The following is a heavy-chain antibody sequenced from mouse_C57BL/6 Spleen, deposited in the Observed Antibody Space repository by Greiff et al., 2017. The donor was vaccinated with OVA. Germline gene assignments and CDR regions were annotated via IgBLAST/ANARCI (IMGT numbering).Heavy chain of an antibody. V-gene: IGHV1-52*01. CDR3: ARFGYYEGGAMDY. CDR1: CYPFTCYW. Sequence: QVHLQQPGAELVRPGSSVKLSCKASCYPFTCYWIHWVKQRPIQGLEWIGNIYPSDSVTHFTQKFKGKATLTVDKSSSTAYMQLSRLTSEDSAVYYCARFGYYEGGAMDYWGQGTSVTVSS. D-gene: IGHD2-3*01. CDR2: IYPSDSVT. J-gene: IGHJ4*01.